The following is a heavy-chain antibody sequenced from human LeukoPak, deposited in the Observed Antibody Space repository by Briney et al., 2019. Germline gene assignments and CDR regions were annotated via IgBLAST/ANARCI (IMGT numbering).Heavy chain of an antibody. CDR2: IDPSDSYT. CDR3: ARHIQLWPDFDY. V-gene: IGHV5-10-1*01. J-gene: IGHJ4*02. Sequence: GESLKISCQGSGYSFTSYWISWVRQMPGKGLEWMGRIDPSDSYTNYSPSFQGHVTISADKSISTAYLQWSSLKASDTAMYYCARHIQLWPDFDYWGQGTLVTVSS. D-gene: IGHD5-18*01. CDR1: GYSFTSYW.